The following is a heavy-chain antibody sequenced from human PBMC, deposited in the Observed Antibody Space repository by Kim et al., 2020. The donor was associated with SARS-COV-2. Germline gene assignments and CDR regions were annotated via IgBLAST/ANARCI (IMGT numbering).Heavy chain of an antibody. Sequence: GGSLRLSCAASGFTFSSYAMHWVRQAPGKGLEWVAVISYDGSNKYYADSVKGRFTISRDNSKNTLYLQMNSLRAEDTAVYYCARLYSGYYGPFDYWGQGT. CDR2: ISYDGSNK. CDR3: ARLYSGYYGPFDY. CDR1: GFTFSSYA. J-gene: IGHJ4*02. D-gene: IGHD5-12*01. V-gene: IGHV3-30*04.